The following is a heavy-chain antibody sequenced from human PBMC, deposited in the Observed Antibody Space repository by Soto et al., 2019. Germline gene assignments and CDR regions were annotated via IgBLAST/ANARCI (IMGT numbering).Heavy chain of an antibody. CDR2: IRWNSGNI. CDR3: ARGFSAVPSYLYY. Sequence: EVQLVESGGGLVQPGRYLRLSCVASGFTFDDYVMHWVRQVPGKGLEWVSGIRWNSGNIDYVDSVKGRFTISRDNAMNSLYLQMNSLRPEATALYYCARGFSAVPSYLYYWGQGTLVPVSS. D-gene: IGHD3-3*02. CDR1: GFTFDDYV. J-gene: IGHJ4*02. V-gene: IGHV3-9*01.